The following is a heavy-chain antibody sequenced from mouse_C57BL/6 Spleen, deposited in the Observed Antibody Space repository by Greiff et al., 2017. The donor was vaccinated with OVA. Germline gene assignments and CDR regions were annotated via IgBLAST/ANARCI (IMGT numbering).Heavy chain of an antibody. CDR1: GYTFTSYW. D-gene: IGHD1-1*01. V-gene: IGHV1-72*01. CDR2: IDPNRGGT. J-gene: IGHJ3*01. CDR3: ASSHVYGSSYAFAY. Sequence: VQLQQPGAELVKPGASVKLSCKASGYTFTSYWMHWVKQRPGRGLEWIGRIDPNRGGTKYNEKFKSKAQLTVDTPTSTAYMLLIRLTSEDSSVYYCASSHVYGSSYAFAYWGQGTLVTVSA.